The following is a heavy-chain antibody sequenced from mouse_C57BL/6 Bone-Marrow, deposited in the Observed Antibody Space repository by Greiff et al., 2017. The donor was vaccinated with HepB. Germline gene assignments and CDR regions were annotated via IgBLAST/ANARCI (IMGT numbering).Heavy chain of an antibody. CDR1: GFSLTSYG. V-gene: IGHV2-5*01. CDR3: AKNSDYYGSSWYFDV. Sequence: QVQLQQSGPGLVQPSQSLSITCTVSGFSLTSYGVHWVRQSPGKGLEWLGVIWRGGSTDYNAAFMSRLSITKDNSKSQVFFKMNSLQADDTAIYYCAKNSDYYGSSWYFDVWGTGTTVTVSS. J-gene: IGHJ1*03. D-gene: IGHD1-1*01. CDR2: IWRGGST.